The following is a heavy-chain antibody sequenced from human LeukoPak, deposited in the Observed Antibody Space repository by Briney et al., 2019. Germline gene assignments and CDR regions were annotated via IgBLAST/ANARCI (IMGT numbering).Heavy chain of an antibody. CDR2: IYYSGST. CDR3: ARQREYCSGVSCYSDVFDI. J-gene: IGHJ3*02. V-gene: IGHV4-59*08. Sequence: SETLSLTCTVSGGSISNYYWSWIRQPPGKGLECIGYIYYSGSTNYNPSLKSRVTVSVDTSKNQFSLRLSSVTAADTAVYYCARQREYCSGVSCYSDVFDIWGQGTMVTVSS. CDR1: GGSISNYY. D-gene: IGHD2-15*01.